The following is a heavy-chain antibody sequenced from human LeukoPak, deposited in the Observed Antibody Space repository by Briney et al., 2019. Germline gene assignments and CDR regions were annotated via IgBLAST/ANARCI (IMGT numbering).Heavy chain of an antibody. Sequence: PGGSLRLSCAASGFRFSGYVMSWVRQAPGKGLEYVSSIDFSDDGASYYADSVKGRFTISRDNSKNTLYLEMNSLRAEDTAIYYCAKMKGHPLPKYYMDVWGQGTTVTVSS. CDR3: AKMKGHPLPKYYMDV. D-gene: IGHD1-26*01. CDR1: GFRFSGYV. CDR2: IDFSDDGAS. J-gene: IGHJ6*01. V-gene: IGHV3-23*01.